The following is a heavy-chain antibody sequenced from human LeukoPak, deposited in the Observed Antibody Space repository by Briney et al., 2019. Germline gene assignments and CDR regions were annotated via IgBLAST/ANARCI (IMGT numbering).Heavy chain of an antibody. Sequence: ASVKVSCKASGYAFTRYDVNWVRQATGQGLEWMGWMNPTSGHAGYAKKFQGRVNMTRDTSITTAYMELNSLKSDDTAVYYCARSPVGVRKKHDFWGQGTLVIVSS. D-gene: IGHD3-10*01. CDR2: MNPTSGHA. V-gene: IGHV1-8*01. J-gene: IGHJ4*02. CDR3: ARSPVGVRKKHDF. CDR1: GYAFTRYD.